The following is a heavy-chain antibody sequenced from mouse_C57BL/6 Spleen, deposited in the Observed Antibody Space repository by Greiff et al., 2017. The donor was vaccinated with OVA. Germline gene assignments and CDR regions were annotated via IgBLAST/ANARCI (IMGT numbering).Heavy chain of an antibody. CDR2: IYPGSGST. V-gene: IGHV1-55*01. Sequence: QVQLQQPGAELVKPGASVKMSCKASGYTFTSYWITWVKQRPGQGLEWIGDIYPGSGSTNYNEKFKSKATLTVDTSSSTAYMQLSSLTSEDSAVYFWARESYYYGISPYYFYYWGQGTTLTVSS. CDR3: ARESYYYGISPYYFYY. D-gene: IGHD1-1*01. CDR1: GYTFTSYW. J-gene: IGHJ2*01.